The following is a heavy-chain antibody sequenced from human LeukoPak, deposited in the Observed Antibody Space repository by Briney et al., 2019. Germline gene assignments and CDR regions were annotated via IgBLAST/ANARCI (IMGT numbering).Heavy chain of an antibody. J-gene: IGHJ5*02. D-gene: IGHD3-3*01. Sequence: SETLSLTCAVYGGSFSGYYWSWIRQPPGKGLEWIGEINHSGSTNYNPSLKSRVTISVDTSKNQFSLKLSSVTAADTAVYYCARVGSYYDFWSGYSNWFDPWGQGTLVTVSS. CDR1: GGSFSGYY. V-gene: IGHV4-34*01. CDR3: ARVGSYYDFWSGYSNWFDP. CDR2: INHSGST.